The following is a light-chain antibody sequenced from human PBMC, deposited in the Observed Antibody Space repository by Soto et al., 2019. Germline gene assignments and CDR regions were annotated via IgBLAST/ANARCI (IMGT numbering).Light chain of an antibody. Sequence: EIVLTQSPGTLSLSPGERATLSCRASQSVSSSYLVWYQQKPGQAPRLLIYGASSRATGIPDRFSGSGSGTDFTLTISRLEPEDFAVYYCQLHSTFGPGTKVDIK. V-gene: IGKV3-20*01. CDR1: QSVSSSY. J-gene: IGKJ3*01. CDR3: QLHST. CDR2: GAS.